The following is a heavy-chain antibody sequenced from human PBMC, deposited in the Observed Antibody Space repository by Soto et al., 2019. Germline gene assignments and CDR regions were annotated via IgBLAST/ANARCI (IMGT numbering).Heavy chain of an antibody. Sequence: EVQLLESGGGLVQPGGSLRLSCAASGFTFSSYAMSWVRQAPGKGLEWVSVISGSGSSTYYADSVKGRFTISRDNSKNTLYLQMNSLRAEDTAVYYCAKSQREGAVAGTGCIGYWGQGTLVTVSS. J-gene: IGHJ4*02. V-gene: IGHV3-23*01. CDR2: ISGSGSST. D-gene: IGHD6-19*01. CDR3: AKSQREGAVAGTGCIGY. CDR1: GFTFSSYA.